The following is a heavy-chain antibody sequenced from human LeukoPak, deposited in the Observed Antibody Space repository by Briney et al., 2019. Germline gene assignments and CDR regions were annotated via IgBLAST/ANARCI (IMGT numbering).Heavy chain of an antibody. CDR1: GFTFSDYY. CDR2: ISSSGSTI. J-gene: IGHJ6*03. Sequence: PGGSLRLSCAASGFTFSDYYMSWIRQAPGKGLEWVSYISSSGSTIYYADSVKGRFTISRDNAKNSLYLQMNSLRAEDTAAYYCARERPQGGSVAARTYYYYYMDVWGKGTTVTISS. V-gene: IGHV3-11*01. CDR3: ARERPQGGSVAARTYYYYYMDV. D-gene: IGHD6-19*01.